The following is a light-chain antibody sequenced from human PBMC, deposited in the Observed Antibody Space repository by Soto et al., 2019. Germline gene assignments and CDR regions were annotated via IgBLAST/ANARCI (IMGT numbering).Light chain of an antibody. CDR2: AAS. V-gene: IGKV1-39*01. Sequence: IKRTQAPSSLSASLRDRVNITCRARQSISNHLQWYQQKPSQAPKLLVYAASSLHSGVPSRFSGSGSGTDFTLTISSLQPEDFATYYCLQTYTTLTWTLGQGTKVDI. J-gene: IGKJ1*01. CDR1: QSISNH. CDR3: LQTYTTLTWT.